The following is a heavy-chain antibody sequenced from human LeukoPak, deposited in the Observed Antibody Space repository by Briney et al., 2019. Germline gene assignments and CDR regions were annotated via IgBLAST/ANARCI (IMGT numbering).Heavy chain of an antibody. Sequence: GGSLRLSCAASGFTFSSYWMSWVRQAPGKGLEWVANLKQDGSEKYYVDSVKGRFTISRDNAKNSLYLQMNSLRAEDTAVYYCARVHLGELSMGFDYWGQGTLVTVSS. CDR2: LKQDGSEK. J-gene: IGHJ4*02. D-gene: IGHD3-16*02. V-gene: IGHV3-7*01. CDR1: GFTFSSYW. CDR3: ARVHLGELSMGFDY.